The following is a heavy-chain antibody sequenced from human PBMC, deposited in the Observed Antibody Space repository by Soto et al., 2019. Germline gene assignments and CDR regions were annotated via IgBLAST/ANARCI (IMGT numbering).Heavy chain of an antibody. CDR2: IIAVPNLP. CDR3: ATSNDNGLDN. CDR1: GGTLSSYT. Sequence: QVHLVQSGAEMKTPGSSVKVSCTPSGGTLSSYTIVWVRQAPGEGLEWIGRIIAVPNLPASAQKFQGRVTITADGSTRTVYMELSGLTSEDTAVYYCATSNDNGLDNWGQGTLVTVSS. D-gene: IGHD1-1*01. J-gene: IGHJ4*02. V-gene: IGHV1-69*02.